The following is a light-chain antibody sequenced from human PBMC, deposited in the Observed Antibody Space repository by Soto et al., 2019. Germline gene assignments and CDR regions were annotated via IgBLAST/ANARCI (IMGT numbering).Light chain of an antibody. J-gene: IGLJ2*01. CDR1: SSDIGTYNF. Sequence: QSVLTQPASVSGSPGQSITICCSGSSSDIGTYNFVSWYQHYPGTAPKLVIYEGTRRPPEVSNRFSGSKSGSTASLSISGLQAEDEAHYYCSSYVGSSTLVFGGGTKLTVL. CDR3: SSYVGSSTLV. CDR2: EGT. V-gene: IGLV2-23*01.